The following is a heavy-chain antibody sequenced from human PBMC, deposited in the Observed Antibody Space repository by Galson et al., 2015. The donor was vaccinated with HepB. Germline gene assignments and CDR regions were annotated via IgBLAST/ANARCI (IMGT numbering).Heavy chain of an antibody. V-gene: IGHV3-48*01. J-gene: IGHJ4*02. D-gene: IGHD1-26*01. CDR3: ARVVLSGSYGYFDF. CDR2: ISTTGTNI. Sequence: SLRLFCAASGFTFSSFTMNWVRQAPGKRLEWVSYISTTGTNIFYVDSVKGRFAVSRDNAKNSLYLQMNSLRAEDTAIYYCARVVLSGSYGYFDFWGQGTLVTVSS. CDR1: GFTFSSFT.